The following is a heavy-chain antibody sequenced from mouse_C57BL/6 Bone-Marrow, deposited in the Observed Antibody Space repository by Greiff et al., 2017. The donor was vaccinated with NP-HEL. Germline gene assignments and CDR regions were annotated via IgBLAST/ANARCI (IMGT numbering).Heavy chain of an antibody. J-gene: IGHJ3*01. CDR3: ARLGYDYAWFAY. D-gene: IGHD2-4*01. CDR1: GYAFSSYW. Sequence: QVQLQQSGAELVKPGASVKISCKASGYAFSSYWMNWVKQRPGKGLEWIGQIYPGDGDTNYNGKFKGKATLTADKSSSTAYMQLSSLTSEDSAVYFCARLGYDYAWFAYWGQGTLVTVSA. V-gene: IGHV1-80*01. CDR2: IYPGDGDT.